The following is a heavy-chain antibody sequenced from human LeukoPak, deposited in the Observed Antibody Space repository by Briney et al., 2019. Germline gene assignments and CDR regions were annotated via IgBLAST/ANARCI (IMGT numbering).Heavy chain of an antibody. J-gene: IGHJ4*02. D-gene: IGHD2-15*01. V-gene: IGHV3-23*01. CDR1: GFTFSSYA. Sequence: GGSLRLSCAASGFTFSSYAMSWVRQAPGKGLEWVSAISGSGGSTYYADSMKGRFTISRDNAKNSLYLQMNSLRAEDTAVYYCARTIKVVPATTLFDFWGQGTLVTASS. CDR3: ARTIKVVPATTLFDF. CDR2: ISGSGGST.